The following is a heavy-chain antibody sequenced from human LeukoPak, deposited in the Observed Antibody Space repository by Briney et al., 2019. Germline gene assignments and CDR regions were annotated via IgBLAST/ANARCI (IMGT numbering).Heavy chain of an antibody. D-gene: IGHD3-16*01. CDR1: GGSISSGGYY. J-gene: IGHJ4*02. CDR3: ARVINTFLHFDS. Sequence: PSETLSLTCTVSGGSISSGGYYWSWIRQHPGKGLEWIGYISYSGSTYYNPSLRSRVAISVDTSKNQFSLKLSSVTAADTAVYYCARVINTFLHFDSWGQGTLVTVSS. V-gene: IGHV4-31*03. CDR2: ISYSGST.